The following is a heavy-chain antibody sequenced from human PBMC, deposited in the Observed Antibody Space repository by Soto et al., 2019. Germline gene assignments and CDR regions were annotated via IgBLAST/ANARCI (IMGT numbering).Heavy chain of an antibody. V-gene: IGHV1-69*13. D-gene: IGHD3-9*01. CDR1: GGTFSSYA. CDR3: ARESTYYDILTGYSHFDY. Sequence: SVKVSCKASGGTFSSYAISWVRQAPGQGLEWMGGIIPIFGTANYAQKFQGRVTITADESTSTAYMELSSLRSEDTAVYYCARESTYYDILTGYSHFDYWGQGTLVTVSS. CDR2: IIPIFGTA. J-gene: IGHJ4*02.